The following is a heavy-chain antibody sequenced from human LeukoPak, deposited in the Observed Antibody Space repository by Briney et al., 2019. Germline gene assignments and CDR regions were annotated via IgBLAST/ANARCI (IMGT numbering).Heavy chain of an antibody. CDR2: INPNSGGT. D-gene: IGHD1-1*01. J-gene: IGHJ6*02. CDR3: ARNPPETGTMIFAVYYYGMDV. Sequence: ASVKVSCKASGYTFTGYYMHWVRQAPGQGLEWMGWINPNSGGTNYAQKFQGRVTMTRDTSISTAYMERSRLRSDDTAVYYCARNPPETGTMIFAVYYYGMDVWGQGTTVTVSS. CDR1: GYTFTGYY. V-gene: IGHV1-2*02.